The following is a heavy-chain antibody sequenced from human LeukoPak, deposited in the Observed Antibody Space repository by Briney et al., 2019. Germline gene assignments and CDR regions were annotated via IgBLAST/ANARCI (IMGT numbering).Heavy chain of an antibody. J-gene: IGHJ4*02. V-gene: IGHV5-51*01. CDR3: ARSEGNSYSSKWFFDY. Sequence: KSGESLKISCKGSGYSFTTYWIGWVRQMPGKGLEWMGIIYPGDSDTRYSPSLQGQVTISADKSISTAYLQWSSLKASDTAMYYCARSEGNSYSSKWFFDYWGQGTLVTVSS. CDR2: IYPGDSDT. D-gene: IGHD6-13*01. CDR1: GYSFTTYW.